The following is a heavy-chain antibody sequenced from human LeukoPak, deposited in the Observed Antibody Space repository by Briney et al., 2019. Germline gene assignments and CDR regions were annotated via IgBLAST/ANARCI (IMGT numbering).Heavy chain of an antibody. CDR1: GFTFSNHW. D-gene: IGHD3-10*01. J-gene: IGHJ3*02. CDR3: ARGDYFGSGTSFIDAFDI. V-gene: IGHV3-7*01. Sequence: PGGSLRLSCAASGFTFSNHWMSCVRQAPGKGLEWGANIKQYGSEKYYVDSVKGRFTISRDNAKNSLYLQMNSLRAEDTAVYYCARGDYFGSGTSFIDAFDIWGQGTMVTVS. CDR2: IKQYGSEK.